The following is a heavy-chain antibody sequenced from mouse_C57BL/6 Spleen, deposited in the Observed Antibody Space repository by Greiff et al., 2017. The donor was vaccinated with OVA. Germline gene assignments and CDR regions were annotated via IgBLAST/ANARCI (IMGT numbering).Heavy chain of an antibody. J-gene: IGHJ2*01. CDR3: ARGGYFDY. CDR1: GYTFTSYW. CDR2: IYPSDSET. V-gene: IGHV1-61*01. Sequence: QVQLQQPGAELVRPGSSVKLSCKASGYTFTSYWMDWVKQRPGQGLEWIGNIYPSDSETHYNQKFKDKATLTVDKSSSTAYMQLSSLTSEDSAVCYCARGGYFDYWGQGTTLTVSS.